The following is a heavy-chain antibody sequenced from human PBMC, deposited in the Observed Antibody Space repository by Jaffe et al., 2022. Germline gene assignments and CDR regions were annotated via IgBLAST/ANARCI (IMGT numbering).Heavy chain of an antibody. Sequence: EVQLVESGGGLVQPGGSLRLSCAASGFTFSSYWMSWVRQAPGKGLEWVANIKQDGSEKYYVDSVKGRFTISRDNAKNSLYLQMNSLRAEDTAVYYCARDSYDYGDRYFDLWGRGTLVTVSS. V-gene: IGHV3-7*01. D-gene: IGHD4-17*01. CDR1: GFTFSSYW. CDR3: ARDSYDYGDRYFDL. J-gene: IGHJ2*01. CDR2: IKQDGSEK.